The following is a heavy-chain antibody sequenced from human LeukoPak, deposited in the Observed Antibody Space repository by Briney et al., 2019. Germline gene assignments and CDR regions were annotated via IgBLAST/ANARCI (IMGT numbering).Heavy chain of an antibody. CDR1: GGSMRSYY. Sequence: SETLSLTCTVSGGSMRSYYWSWIRQPPGKGLEWIGEINHSGSTNYNPSLKSRVTISVDTSKNQFSLKLSSVTAADTAVYYCARRGIVVVPAAIQGDAFDIWGQGTMVTVSS. CDR3: ARRGIVVVPAAIQGDAFDI. D-gene: IGHD2-2*01. J-gene: IGHJ3*02. V-gene: IGHV4-34*01. CDR2: INHSGST.